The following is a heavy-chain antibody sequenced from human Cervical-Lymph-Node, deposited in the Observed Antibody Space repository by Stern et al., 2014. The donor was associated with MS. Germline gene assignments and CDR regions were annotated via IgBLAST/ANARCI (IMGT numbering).Heavy chain of an antibody. CDR3: ARGRKYDLLYEDYYYYGMDL. D-gene: IGHD2-2*02. CDR2: IYPGDSDT. V-gene: IGHV5-51*01. J-gene: IGHJ6*02. CDR1: GYRFTTYW. Sequence: MQLVQSGAEVKKPGESLKISCKGSGYRFTTYWIGWVRQMPGKGLEWMGIIYPGDSDTRYSPSFEGQVTLSADMAISTAYLQWSSLKASDTAMYYCARGRKYDLLYEDYYYYGMDLWGQGTSVTVSS.